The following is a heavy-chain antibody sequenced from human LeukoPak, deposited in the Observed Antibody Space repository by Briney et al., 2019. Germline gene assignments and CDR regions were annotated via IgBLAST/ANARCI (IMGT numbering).Heavy chain of an antibody. J-gene: IGHJ6*02. Sequence: ASVKVSCKASGYTFTSYDINWVRQATGQGLEWMGWMNPNSGNTGYAQMFQGRVTMTRNTSISTAYMELSSLRSEDTAVYYCARLPTYYDFWSGLKTYYYYGMDVWGQGTTVTVSS. D-gene: IGHD3-3*01. V-gene: IGHV1-8*01. CDR1: GYTFTSYD. CDR2: MNPNSGNT. CDR3: ARLPTYYDFWSGLKTYYYYGMDV.